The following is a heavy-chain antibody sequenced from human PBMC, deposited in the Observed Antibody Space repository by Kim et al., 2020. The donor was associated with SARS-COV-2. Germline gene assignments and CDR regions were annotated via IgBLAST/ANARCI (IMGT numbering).Heavy chain of an antibody. CDR3: ARPRYSSSCYYDY. CDR2: ISSSSYI. D-gene: IGHD6-13*01. Sequence: GGSLRLSCAASGFTFSSYSMNWVRQAPGKGLEWVSSISSSSYIYYADSVKGRFTISRDNAKNSLYLQMNSLRAEDTAVYYCARPRYSSSCYYDYWGQGTLVTVSS. V-gene: IGHV3-21*01. CDR1: GFTFSSYS. J-gene: IGHJ4*02.